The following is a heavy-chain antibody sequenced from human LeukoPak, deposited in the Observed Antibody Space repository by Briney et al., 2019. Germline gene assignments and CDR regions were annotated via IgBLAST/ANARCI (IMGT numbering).Heavy chain of an antibody. V-gene: IGHV3-66*02. CDR3: TRGPGSTWYSDY. J-gene: IGHJ4*02. CDR1: GFTVSSNY. CDR2: IYSGGDT. D-gene: IGHD6-13*01. Sequence: GGSLRLSCAASGFTVSSNYMNWVRQAPGKGLEWVSIIYSGGDTYYADYVKGRFNISRDNSKNTLYLQMNNLRPEDTAVYYCTRGPGSTWYSDYWGQGTLVTVSS.